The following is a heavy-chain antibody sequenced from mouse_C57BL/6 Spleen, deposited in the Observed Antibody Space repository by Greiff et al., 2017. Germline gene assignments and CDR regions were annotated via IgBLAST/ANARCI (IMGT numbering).Heavy chain of an antibody. D-gene: IGHD6-5*01. J-gene: IGHJ1*03. CDR2: ISDGGSYT. CDR1: GFTFSSYA. Sequence: VQLKESGGGLVKPGGSLKLSCAASGFTFSSYAMSWVRQTPEKRLEWVATISDGGSYTYYPDNVKGRFTISRDNAKNNLYLQMSHLKSEDTAMYYCARATGNYAPTRYFDVWGTGTTVTVSS. V-gene: IGHV5-4*01. CDR3: ARATGNYAPTRYFDV.